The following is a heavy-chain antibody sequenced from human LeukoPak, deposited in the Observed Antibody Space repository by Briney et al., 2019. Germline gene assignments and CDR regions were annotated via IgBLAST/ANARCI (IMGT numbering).Heavy chain of an antibody. CDR1: GYSFTSYW. J-gene: IGHJ5*02. V-gene: IGHV5-51*01. D-gene: IGHD2-15*01. CDR3: ARLRGECSGGSCYRAGFDP. CDR2: IYAGDSDT. Sequence: GSYLMFASKGSGYSFTSYWIGCVRQIPGNGLEWLGSIYAGDSDTRYSPSFQGQVTISADKSISTAYLQWSSLKASDTAMYYCARLRGECSGGSCYRAGFDPWGQGTLVTVSS.